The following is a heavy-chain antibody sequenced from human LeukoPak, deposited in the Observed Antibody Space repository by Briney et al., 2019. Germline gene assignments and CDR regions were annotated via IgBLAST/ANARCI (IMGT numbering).Heavy chain of an antibody. CDR2: IYYSGST. CDR3: ARQTNYFEIRVPYFDY. D-gene: IGHD3-22*01. Sequence: KPSETLSLTCTVSGGSISSSSYYWGWIRQPPGKGLEWIGSIYYSGSTYYNPSLQSRVSISIDTSKNQFSLKLSSVTAADTAVYYCARQTNYFEIRVPYFDYWGQGTLVTVSS. J-gene: IGHJ4*02. V-gene: IGHV4-39*01. CDR1: GGSISSSSYY.